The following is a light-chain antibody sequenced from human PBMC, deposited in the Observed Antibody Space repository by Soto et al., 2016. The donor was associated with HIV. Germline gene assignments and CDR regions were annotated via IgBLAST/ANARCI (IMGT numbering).Light chain of an antibody. J-gene: IGKJ2*01. V-gene: IGKV2-28*01. CDR3: MQALQTPYT. CDR1: QSLLHSNGYSY. Sequence: DIVMTQSPLSLPVTPGEPASISCRSSQSLLHSNGYSYLDWYLQKPGQSPQVLIYLGTNRASGVPDRFNGSGSGTDFTLKISRVEAEDVGVYYCMQALQTPYTFGQGTKLEIK. CDR2: LGT.